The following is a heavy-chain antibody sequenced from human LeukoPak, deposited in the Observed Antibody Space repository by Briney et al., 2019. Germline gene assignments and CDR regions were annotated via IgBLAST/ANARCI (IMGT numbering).Heavy chain of an antibody. CDR3: ARDYDSSGYPNWFDP. J-gene: IGHJ5*02. D-gene: IGHD3-22*01. V-gene: IGHV4-4*07. CDR1: GGSISSYY. Sequence: PSETLSLTCTVSGGSISSYYWSWIRQPAGKGLEWIGRIYTSGSTNYNPSLKSRVTMSVDTSKNQFSLKLSSVTAADTAVYYCARDYDSSGYPNWFDPWGQGTLVTVSS. CDR2: IYTSGST.